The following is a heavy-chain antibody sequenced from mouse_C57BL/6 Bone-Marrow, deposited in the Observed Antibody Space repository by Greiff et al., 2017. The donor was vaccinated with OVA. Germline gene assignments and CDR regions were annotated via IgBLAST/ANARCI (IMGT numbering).Heavy chain of an antibody. J-gene: IGHJ4*01. Sequence: VQRVESGPGLVAPSQSLSITCTVSGFSLTSYGVDWVRQPPGKGLEWLGVIWGGGSTNYNSALMSRLSISKDNSKSQVFLKMNSLQTDDTAMYYCAKHDYGSSYDGYYAMDYWGQGTSVTVSS. V-gene: IGHV2-9*01. CDR3: AKHDYGSSYDGYYAMDY. CDR2: IWGGGST. CDR1: GFSLTSYG. D-gene: IGHD1-1*01.